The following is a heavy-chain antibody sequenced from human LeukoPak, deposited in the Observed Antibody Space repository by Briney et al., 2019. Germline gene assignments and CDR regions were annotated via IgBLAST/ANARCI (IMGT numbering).Heavy chain of an antibody. CDR3: ARVKGPVRFLEWLPRHYYGMDV. Sequence: ASVKVSCKASGYTFTSYDINWVRQATGQGLEWMGWMNPNSGNTGYAQKFQGRVTMTRNTSISTAYMELSSLRSEGTAVYYCARVKGPVRFLEWLPRHYYGMDVWGQGTTVTVSS. CDR2: MNPNSGNT. CDR1: GYTFTSYD. V-gene: IGHV1-8*01. D-gene: IGHD3-3*01. J-gene: IGHJ6*02.